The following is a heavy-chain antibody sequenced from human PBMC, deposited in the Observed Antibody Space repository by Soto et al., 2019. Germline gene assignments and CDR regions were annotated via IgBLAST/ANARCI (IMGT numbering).Heavy chain of an antibody. CDR2: INWNGGRV. CDR3: VKDRSGTYATSGTYTYFYS. D-gene: IGHD3-10*01. CDR1: GFSFVDFA. Sequence: EVQLVESGGGLVQPGRSLRLSCAVSGFSFVDFAMHWVRLVPGKGLEWVSGINWNGGRVDYADSVKGRFTVSRDNGKNYLYLQMTRLRGEDTAFYYCVKDRSGTYATSGTYTYFYSGGQGTLVTVSS. J-gene: IGHJ4*02. V-gene: IGHV3-9*01.